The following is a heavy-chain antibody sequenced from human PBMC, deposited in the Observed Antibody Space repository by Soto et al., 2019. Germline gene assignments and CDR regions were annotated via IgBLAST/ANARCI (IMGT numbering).Heavy chain of an antibody. Sequence: QVQLVQSGADVKKPGASVKISCKASGYNFTQYRIHWVRQAPGQRLEWMGWITAGDAKTEYSQKFHWRVTISRDISATTVYLDLDTLRSEDTAVYSCARDLYSSSWFWFHPWGRGTQVIVYS. CDR1: GYNFTQYR. D-gene: IGHD2-2*01. CDR3: ARDLYSSSWFWFHP. V-gene: IGHV1-3*01. CDR2: ITAGDAKT. J-gene: IGHJ5*02.